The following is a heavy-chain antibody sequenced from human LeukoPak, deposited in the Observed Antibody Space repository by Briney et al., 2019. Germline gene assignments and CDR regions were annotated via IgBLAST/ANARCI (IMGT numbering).Heavy chain of an antibody. CDR1: GGSFSGHY. Sequence: SETLSLTCAVYGGSFSGHYWSWIRQPPGKGLEWIGEINHSGSTNYNPSLKSRVTISVDTSKNQFSLKLSSVTAADTAVYYCARFFRLFFLGPWGKGRAVWGQGPTVTVPS. V-gene: IGHV4-34*01. J-gene: IGHJ6*02. CDR3: ARFFRLFFLGPWGKGRAV. D-gene: IGHD3-16*01. CDR2: INHSGST.